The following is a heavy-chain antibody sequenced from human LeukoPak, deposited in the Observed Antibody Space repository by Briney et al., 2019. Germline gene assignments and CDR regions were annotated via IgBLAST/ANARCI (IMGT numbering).Heavy chain of an antibody. CDR3: AKEGGLFDSSGYSEN. V-gene: IGHV3-23*01. D-gene: IGHD3-22*01. J-gene: IGHJ4*02. CDR2: INGSGGSK. Sequence: GGSLRLSCAASGFTFSTYAMSWVRQAPGKGLEWVSVINGSGGSKYYTDSVKGRFTISRDNSESTLYLQMNSLRAEDTAVYYCAKEGGLFDSSGYSENWGQGTLVSVSS. CDR1: GFTFSTYA.